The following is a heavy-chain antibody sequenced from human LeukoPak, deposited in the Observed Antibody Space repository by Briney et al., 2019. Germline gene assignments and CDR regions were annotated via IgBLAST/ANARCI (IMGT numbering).Heavy chain of an antibody. V-gene: IGHV3-74*01. CDR3: ARIEMATIDFDY. Sequence: GGSLRLSCAASGFTFSSYWMHWVRQAPGKGLVWVSRINSDGSSTSYADSVKGRFTISRDNAKNTLYLQMNSLRAEDTAVYYCARIEMATIDFDYWGQGTLVTVSS. D-gene: IGHD5-24*01. J-gene: IGHJ4*02. CDR1: GFTFSSYW. CDR2: INSDGSST.